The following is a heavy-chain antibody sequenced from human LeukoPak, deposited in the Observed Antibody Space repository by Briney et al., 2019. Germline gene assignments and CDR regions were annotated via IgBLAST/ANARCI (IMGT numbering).Heavy chain of an antibody. D-gene: IGHD2-2*01. V-gene: IGHV1-46*01. Sequence: GGSLRLSCAASGYTFTSYYMHWVRQAPGQGLEWMGIINPSGGSTSYAQKFQGRVTMTRDTSTSTVYMELSSLRSEDTAVYYCARERTKYQLLYYYYGMDVWGQGTTVTVSS. CDR2: INPSGGST. CDR3: ARERTKYQLLYYYYGMDV. J-gene: IGHJ6*02. CDR1: GYTFTSYY.